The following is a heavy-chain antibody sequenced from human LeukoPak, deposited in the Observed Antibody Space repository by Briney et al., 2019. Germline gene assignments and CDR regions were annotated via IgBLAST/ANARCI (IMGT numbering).Heavy chain of an antibody. J-gene: IGHJ3*02. Sequence: SVEVSCKASGGTFSSYAISWVRQAPGHGLEWWGGIIPIFGTANYAQKFQDRVTITTDEYASTAYMELSSLRSEDTAVYYCARGRGYCSSTSCYGAFDIWGQRTMVTVSS. CDR3: ARGRGYCSSTSCYGAFDI. CDR2: IIPIFGTA. CDR1: GGTFSSYA. D-gene: IGHD2-2*01. V-gene: IGHV1-69*05.